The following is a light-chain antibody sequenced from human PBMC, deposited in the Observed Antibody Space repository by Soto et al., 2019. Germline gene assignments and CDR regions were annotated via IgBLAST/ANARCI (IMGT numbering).Light chain of an antibody. V-gene: IGKV3-20*01. CDR1: QSVSGSY. Sequence: EIVLTQSPATLSLSPGERATLSCGASQSVSGSYLAWYQQKPGQAPRLLIYAASSRATGIPDRFSGSASGTDFTLTISRLEPEDFAVYHCQQYGDSPLTFGGGTKVDIK. CDR2: AAS. CDR3: QQYGDSPLT. J-gene: IGKJ4*01.